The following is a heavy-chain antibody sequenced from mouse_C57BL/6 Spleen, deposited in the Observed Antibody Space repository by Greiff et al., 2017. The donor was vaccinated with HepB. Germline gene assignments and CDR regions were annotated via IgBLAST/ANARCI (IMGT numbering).Heavy chain of an antibody. CDR3: ARDGYYRY. J-gene: IGHJ2*01. CDR1: GYAFSSSW. V-gene: IGHV1-82*01. CDR2: IYPGDGDT. D-gene: IGHD2-3*01. Sequence: QVQLQQSGPELVKPGASVKISCKASGYAFSSSWMNWVKQRPGKCLEWIGRIYPGDGDTNYNGKFKGKATLTADKSSSTAYMQLSSLTSEDSAVYFCARDGYYRYWGQGTTLTVSS.